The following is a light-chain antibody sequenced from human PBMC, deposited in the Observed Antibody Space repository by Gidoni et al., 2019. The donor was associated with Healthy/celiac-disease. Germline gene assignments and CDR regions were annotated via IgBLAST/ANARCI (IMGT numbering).Light chain of an antibody. CDR2: AAS. CDR1: QGISSY. CDR3: QQLNSYPRT. J-gene: IGKJ1*01. Sequence: DIQLTQSPSFLSSSVGDRVTITCRASQGISSYLAWYQQKPGKDPKPLIYAASTLQSGVPSRLSGSGSGTEFTLTISSLQPEDVATYYCQQLNSYPRTFGQGTKVEIK. V-gene: IGKV1-9*01.